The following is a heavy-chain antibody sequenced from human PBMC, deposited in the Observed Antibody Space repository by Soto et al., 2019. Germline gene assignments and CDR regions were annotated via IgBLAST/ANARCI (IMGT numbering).Heavy chain of an antibody. CDR1: GGSFSGYY. V-gene: IGHV4-34*01. Sequence: SETLSLTCAVYGGSFSGYYWSWIRQPPGKGLEWIGEINHSGSTNYNPSLKSRVTISVDTSKNQFSLKLSPVTSAVTDLYYCGRGRGSSSSYRAYGMDDWGQETTVTISS. CDR3: GRGRGSSSSYRAYGMDD. J-gene: IGHJ6*02. D-gene: IGHD6-13*01. CDR2: INHSGST.